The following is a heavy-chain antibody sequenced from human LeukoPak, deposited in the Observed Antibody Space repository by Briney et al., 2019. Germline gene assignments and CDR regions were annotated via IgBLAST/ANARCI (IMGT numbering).Heavy chain of an antibody. Sequence: GGSLRLSCAASGFTFSSYAMNWVRQAPGKGLEWVSAISGSGGSTYYADSVKGRFTISRDNSKNTLYLQMNSLRAEDTAVYYCARDRGGLDYYYYGMDVWGQGTTVTVSS. J-gene: IGHJ6*02. CDR2: ISGSGGST. V-gene: IGHV3-23*01. CDR1: GFTFSSYA. CDR3: ARDRGGLDYYYYGMDV. D-gene: IGHD3-10*01.